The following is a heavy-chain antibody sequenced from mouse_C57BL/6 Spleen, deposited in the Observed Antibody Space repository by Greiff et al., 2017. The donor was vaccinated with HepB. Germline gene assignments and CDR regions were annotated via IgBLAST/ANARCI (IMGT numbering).Heavy chain of an antibody. CDR2: IWTGGGT. D-gene: IGHD1-1*01. J-gene: IGHJ3*01. V-gene: IGHV2-9-1*01. CDR1: GFSLTSYA. CDR3: DRAYGNSGFAY. Sequence: VQLQQSGPGLVAPSQSLSITCTASGFSLTSYAISWVRQPPGKGLEWLGVIWTGGGTNYNPALKSRLSISKANSKSQVFLKMNSLQTDDTARYYCDRAYGNSGFAYWGQGTPVTVSA.